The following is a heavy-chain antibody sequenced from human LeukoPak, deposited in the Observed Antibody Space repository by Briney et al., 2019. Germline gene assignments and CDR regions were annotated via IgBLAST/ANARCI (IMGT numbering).Heavy chain of an antibody. Sequence: GGSLRLSCAASGFTFSNYAMTWLRQAPGKGLEWVSSISAGGGSTYFAESVKGRFTISRDNSKNTVFVQMNSLRAEDTAVYFCVKDTGQLGVREVFDFWGQGTMVIVSS. CDR3: VKDTGQLGVREVFDF. J-gene: IGHJ3*01. CDR1: GFTFSNYA. D-gene: IGHD3-16*01. CDR2: ISAGGGST. V-gene: IGHV3-23*01.